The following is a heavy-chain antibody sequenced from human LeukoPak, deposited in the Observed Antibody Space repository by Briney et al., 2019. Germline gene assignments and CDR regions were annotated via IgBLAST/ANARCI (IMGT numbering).Heavy chain of an antibody. CDR2: IYYSGST. Sequence: SETLSLTCTVSGGSISSSNYYWGWIRQPPGKGLEWIGSIYYSGSTYYSPSLKSRVTISVDTSENQFSLKLSSVTAADTAVYYCARQTGSGLFSLPGGQGTLVTVSS. D-gene: IGHD3-10*01. CDR1: GGSISSSNYY. V-gene: IGHV4-39*01. J-gene: IGHJ4*02. CDR3: ARQTGSGLFSLP.